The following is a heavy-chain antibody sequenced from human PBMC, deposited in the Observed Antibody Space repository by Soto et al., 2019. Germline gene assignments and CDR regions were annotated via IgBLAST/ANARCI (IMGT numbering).Heavy chain of an antibody. V-gene: IGHV3-23*01. D-gene: IGHD3-16*01. CDR3: AKYAIAADYIWGSYDYYYYYMDV. Sequence: SGGSLRLSCAASGFTFSSYAMSWVRQAPGKGLEWVSAISGSGGSTYYAGSVKGRFTISRDNSKNTLYLQMNSLRAEDTAVYYCAKYAIAADYIWGSYDYYYYYMDVWGKGTTVTVSS. CDR2: ISGSGGST. CDR1: GFTFSSYA. J-gene: IGHJ6*03.